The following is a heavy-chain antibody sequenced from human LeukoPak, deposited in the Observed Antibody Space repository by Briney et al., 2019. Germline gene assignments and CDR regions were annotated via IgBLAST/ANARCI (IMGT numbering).Heavy chain of an antibody. CDR3: ARHTLAQLVPDAFDI. CDR1: GGSISSYY. V-gene: IGHV4-59*08. J-gene: IGHJ3*02. D-gene: IGHD6-13*01. Sequence: PSETLSLTCTVSGGSISSYYWSWIRQPPGKGLEWIGYIYYSGSTNYNPSLKSRVTISVDTSKNQFSLKLSSVTAADTAVYYCARHTLAQLVPDAFDIWGQGTMVTVSS. CDR2: IYYSGST.